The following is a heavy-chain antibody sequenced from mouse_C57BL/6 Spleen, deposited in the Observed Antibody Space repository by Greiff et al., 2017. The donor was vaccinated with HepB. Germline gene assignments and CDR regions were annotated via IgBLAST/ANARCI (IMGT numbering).Heavy chain of an antibody. Sequence: EVQLQQSGPELVKPGASVKISCKASGYSFTGYYMNWVKQSPEKSLEWIGEINPSTGGTTYNQKFKAKATLTVDKSSSTAYMQLKSLTSEDSAVYYCARDYYGSSLYFDYWGQGTTLTVSS. CDR1: GYSFTGYY. J-gene: IGHJ2*01. V-gene: IGHV1-42*01. D-gene: IGHD1-1*01. CDR2: INPSTGGT. CDR3: ARDYYGSSLYFDY.